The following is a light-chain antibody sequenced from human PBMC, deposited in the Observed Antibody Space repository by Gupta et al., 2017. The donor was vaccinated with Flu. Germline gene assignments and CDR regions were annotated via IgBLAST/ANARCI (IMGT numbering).Light chain of an antibody. CDR1: QDIRDG. Sequence: DIQMTQSPSSLSASVGDRVTITCRASQDIRDGLDWFQQKPGMAPKRLIYVASNLQSGVPSRFSGSGSGTEFTLTISSLQPEDFATYYCLQHISHFPTFGQGTKVEV. CDR3: LQHISHFPT. J-gene: IGKJ1*01. CDR2: VAS. V-gene: IGKV1-17*01.